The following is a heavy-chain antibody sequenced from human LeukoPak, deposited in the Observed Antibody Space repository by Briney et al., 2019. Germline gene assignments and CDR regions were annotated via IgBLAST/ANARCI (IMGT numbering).Heavy chain of an antibody. CDR1: GASISSSTYY. CDR2: IYFSGST. J-gene: IGHJ6*03. CDR3: ARGRRDGYTLYYMDV. D-gene: IGHD5-24*01. Sequence: SETLSLTCTVSGASISSSTYYWGWIRQPPGKGLEWIGSIYFSGSTYYNPSLKSRVTISVDTSKNQFSLKLSSVTAADTAVYYCARGRRDGYTLYYMDVWGKGTTVTVSS. V-gene: IGHV4-39*07.